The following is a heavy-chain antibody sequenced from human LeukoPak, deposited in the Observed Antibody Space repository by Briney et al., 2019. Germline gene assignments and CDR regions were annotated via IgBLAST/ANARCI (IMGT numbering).Heavy chain of an antibody. CDR1: GGSFSGYY. J-gene: IGHJ5*02. Sequence: SETLSLTCAVYGGSFSGYYWSWIRQPPGKGLEWIGSIYHSGYTDYNPSLISRVTISRDTSKNQFSLKLSSVTAADTAVYYCVRDVVAPDWFDPWGQGTLVTDSS. V-gene: IGHV4-34*01. D-gene: IGHD2-21*01. CDR3: VRDVVAPDWFDP. CDR2: IYHSGYT.